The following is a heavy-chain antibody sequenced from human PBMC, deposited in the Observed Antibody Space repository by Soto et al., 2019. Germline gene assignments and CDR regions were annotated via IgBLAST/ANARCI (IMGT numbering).Heavy chain of an antibody. J-gene: IGHJ4*02. CDR3: AKGTAMVLIDY. CDR1: GFTFSSYA. V-gene: IGHV3-23*01. D-gene: IGHD5-18*01. Sequence: GGPLRLSCAASGFTFSSYAMSWVRQAPGKGLEWLSAISGSGGSTYYADSGKGRFTISRDNSKNTLYLQMNSLRAEDTAVYYCAKGTAMVLIDYWGQGTLVTVSS. CDR2: ISGSGGST.